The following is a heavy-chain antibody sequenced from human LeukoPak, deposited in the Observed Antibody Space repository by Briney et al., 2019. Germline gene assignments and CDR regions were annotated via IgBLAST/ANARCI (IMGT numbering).Heavy chain of an antibody. J-gene: IGHJ2*01. CDR2: IYYSGST. D-gene: IGHD7-27*01. Sequence: PSETLSLTCTVSGGAISSSSYYWGSIRQPPGKRLEWIGSIYYSGSTYYNPSLKSRVTISVDTSKNQFSLKLSSVTAADAAVYYIARLSAIRNWGAKWYYDLWGRGTLVTVSS. CDR3: ARLSAIRNWGAKWYYDL. CDR1: GGAISSSSYY. V-gene: IGHV4-39*01.